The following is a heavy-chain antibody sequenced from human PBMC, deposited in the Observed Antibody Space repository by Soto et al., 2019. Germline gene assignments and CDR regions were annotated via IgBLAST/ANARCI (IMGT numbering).Heavy chain of an antibody. CDR3: ARSRATVTTTHAFDI. CDR1: GGSISSYY. Sequence: SETLSLTCTVSGGSISSYYWSWIRQPPGKGLEWIGYIYYSGSTNYNPSLKSRVTISVDTSKNQFSLKLSSVTAADTAVYYCARSRATVTTTHAFDIWGQGTMVTVSS. D-gene: IGHD4-17*01. CDR2: IYYSGST. J-gene: IGHJ3*02. V-gene: IGHV4-59*08.